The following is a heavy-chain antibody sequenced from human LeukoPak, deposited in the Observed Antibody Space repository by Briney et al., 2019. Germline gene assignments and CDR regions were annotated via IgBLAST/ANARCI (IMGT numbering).Heavy chain of an antibody. D-gene: IGHD6-19*01. CDR3: ARDSAVAGMY. CDR2: ISSSSSYI. J-gene: IGHJ4*02. Sequence: PGGSLRLSCAAPGFTFSSYSMNWVCQAPGKGLEWVSSISSSSSYIYYADSVKGRFTISRDNAKNSLYLQMNSLRAEDTAVYYCARDSAVAGMYWGQGTLVTVSS. CDR1: GFTFSSYS. V-gene: IGHV3-21*01.